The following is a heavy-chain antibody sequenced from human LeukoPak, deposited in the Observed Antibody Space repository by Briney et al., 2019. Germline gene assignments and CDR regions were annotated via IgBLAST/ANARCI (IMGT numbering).Heavy chain of an antibody. V-gene: IGHV3-23*01. CDR3: AKADGVYGDYVAFDI. CDR2: ISGSGGST. CDR1: GITFSSYA. J-gene: IGHJ3*02. D-gene: IGHD4-17*01. Sequence: GGSLRLSCAASGITFSSYANSWVRQAPGKGLEWGPAISGSGGSTYYADSVKGRFTISRDNSKNTLYLQMNSLRAEDTAVYYCAKADGVYGDYVAFDIWGQGTMVTVSS.